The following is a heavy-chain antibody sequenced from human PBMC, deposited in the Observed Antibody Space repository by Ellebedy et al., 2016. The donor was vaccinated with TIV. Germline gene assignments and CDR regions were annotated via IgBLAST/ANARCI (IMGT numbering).Heavy chain of an antibody. Sequence: GESLKISCKGSGYSFTSYWIGWVRQMPGKGLDWMGIIYPGDSDIRYNPSFQDQVTLSVDKSITTAYLQWSSLKASDTAMYYCARLGVGSYWYFDLWGRGTLVTVSS. CDR1: GYSFTSYW. J-gene: IGHJ2*01. V-gene: IGHV5-51*01. CDR3: ARLGVGSYWYFDL. CDR2: IYPGDSDI. D-gene: IGHD3-3*01.